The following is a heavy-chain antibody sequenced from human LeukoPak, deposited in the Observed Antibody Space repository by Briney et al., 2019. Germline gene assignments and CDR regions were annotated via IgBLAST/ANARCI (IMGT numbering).Heavy chain of an antibody. Sequence: PGGSLRLSCVASGFTFNNYAMTWVRQAPGKGLEWVSAISGSGYSTYYADSVKGRFTISRGNSKNTLYLQMNSLRAEDTALYFCARWSRYFDYWGQGTLVTVSS. CDR3: ARWSRYFDY. V-gene: IGHV3-23*01. J-gene: IGHJ4*02. CDR1: GFTFNNYA. D-gene: IGHD1-26*01. CDR2: ISGSGYST.